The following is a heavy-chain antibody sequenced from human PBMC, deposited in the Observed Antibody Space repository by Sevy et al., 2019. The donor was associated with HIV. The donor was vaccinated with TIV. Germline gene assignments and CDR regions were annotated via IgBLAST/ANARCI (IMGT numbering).Heavy chain of an antibody. J-gene: IGHJ3*02. CDR2: INHSGST. CDR1: GGSFSGYY. CDR3: GTSYGGNSSAFDI. V-gene: IGHV4-34*01. D-gene: IGHD4-17*01. Sequence: SETLSLTCAVYGGSFSGYYWSWIRQPPGKGLEWIGEINHSGSTNYNPSLKSRVTISVDTSKNQFSLKLSSVTAADTAVYYCGTSYGGNSSAFDIWGQGTMVTVSS.